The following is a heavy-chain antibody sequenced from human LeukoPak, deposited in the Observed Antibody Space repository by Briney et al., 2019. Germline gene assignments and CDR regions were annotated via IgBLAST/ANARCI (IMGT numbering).Heavy chain of an antibody. D-gene: IGHD2-2*01. Sequence: SGTLSLTCAVSGGSISTNNWWTWVRQPPGKGLEWIGEIHHSGSTDYNPSLKSRVTISPDKSKNQFSLTLTSVTAADTAVYYCARGQTHEMGYCSSTSCYSSGFKNHSFDYWGQGTLVTVSS. CDR3: ARGQTHEMGYCSSTSCYSSGFKNHSFDY. CDR2: IHHSGST. V-gene: IGHV4-4*02. CDR1: GGSISTNNW. J-gene: IGHJ4*02.